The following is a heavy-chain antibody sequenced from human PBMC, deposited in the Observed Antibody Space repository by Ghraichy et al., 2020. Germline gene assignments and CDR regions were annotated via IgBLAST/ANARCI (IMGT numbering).Heavy chain of an antibody. CDR2: ISSSSSTI. V-gene: IGHV3-48*04. J-gene: IGHJ6*02. Sequence: GGSLRLSCAASGFTFSSYSMNWVRQAPGKGLEWVSYISSSSSTIYYADSVKGRFTISRDNAKNSLYLQMNSLRAEDTAVYYCAGGYCSGGSCYLVYYYGMDVWGQGTTVTVSS. CDR1: GFTFSSYS. CDR3: AGGYCSGGSCYLVYYYGMDV. D-gene: IGHD2-15*01.